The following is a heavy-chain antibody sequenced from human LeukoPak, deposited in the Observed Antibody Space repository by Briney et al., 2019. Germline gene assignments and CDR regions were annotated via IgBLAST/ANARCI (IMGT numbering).Heavy chain of an antibody. J-gene: IGHJ3*02. CDR1: GGSFSGYY. V-gene: IGHV4-34*01. Sequence: SETLSLTCAVYGGSFSGYYWSWIRQPPGKGLEWIGEINHSGSTNYNPSLKSRVTISVDTSKNQFSLKLSSVTAADTAVYYCARGLITMVREDAFDIWGQGTVVTVSS. D-gene: IGHD3-10*01. CDR2: INHSGST. CDR3: ARGLITMVREDAFDI.